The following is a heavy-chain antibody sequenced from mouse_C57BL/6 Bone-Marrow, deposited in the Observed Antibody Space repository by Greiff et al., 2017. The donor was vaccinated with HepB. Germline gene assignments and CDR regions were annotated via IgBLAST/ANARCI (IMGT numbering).Heavy chain of an antibody. CDR3: ARYYYGSSYGY. D-gene: IGHD1-1*01. Sequence: QVQLQQSGAELARPGASVKLSCKASGYTFTSYGISWVKQRTGQGLEWIGEIYPRSGNTYYNEKFKGKATLTADKSSSTAYMELRSLKSEDSAVYFCARYYYGSSYGYWGQGTTLTVSS. CDR2: IYPRSGNT. V-gene: IGHV1-81*01. J-gene: IGHJ2*01. CDR1: GYTFTSYG.